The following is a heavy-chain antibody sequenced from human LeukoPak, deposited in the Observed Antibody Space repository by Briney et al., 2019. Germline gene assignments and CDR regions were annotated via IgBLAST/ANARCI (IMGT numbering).Heavy chain of an antibody. CDR2: ISTSITYT. V-gene: IGHV3-21*01. J-gene: IGHJ4*02. D-gene: IGHD3-10*01. CDR1: GFTFSSYS. Sequence: PGGSLRLSCAASGFTFSSYSMNWVRQAPGKGLEWVSSISTSITYTYYADSVKGRFTISRDNAKSSVYLQMNSLRAEDTAVYYCARDITIIRGVMSSELDYWGQGTLVTVSS. CDR3: ARDITIIRGVMSSELDY.